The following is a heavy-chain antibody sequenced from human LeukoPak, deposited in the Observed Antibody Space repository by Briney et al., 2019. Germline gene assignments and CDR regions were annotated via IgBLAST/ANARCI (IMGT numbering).Heavy chain of an antibody. CDR1: GGSISSYY. Sequence: SETLSLTCTVSGGSISSYYWSWIRQPPGKGLEWIGYIYYSGSTNYNPSLKSRVTISVDTSKNQFSLKLSSVTAADTAVYYCARVSVPAATSPWFDPWGQGTLVTVSS. J-gene: IGHJ5*02. V-gene: IGHV4-59*01. D-gene: IGHD2-2*01. CDR2: IYYSGST. CDR3: ARVSVPAATSPWFDP.